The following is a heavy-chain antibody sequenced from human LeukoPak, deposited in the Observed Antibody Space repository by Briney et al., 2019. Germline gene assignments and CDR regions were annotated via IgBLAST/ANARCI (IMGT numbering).Heavy chain of an antibody. CDR2: IYYSGST. D-gene: IGHD3-22*01. J-gene: IGHJ1*01. Sequence: SETLSLTCTVSGGSISSGDYYWSWIRQPPGKGLEWIGYIYYSGSTYYNPSLKSRVTISVDTSKNQFSLKLSSVTAADTAVYYCARDGYYDSSGPYWGQGTLVAVSS. CDR3: ARDGYYDSSGPY. V-gene: IGHV4-30-4*01. CDR1: GGSISSGDYY.